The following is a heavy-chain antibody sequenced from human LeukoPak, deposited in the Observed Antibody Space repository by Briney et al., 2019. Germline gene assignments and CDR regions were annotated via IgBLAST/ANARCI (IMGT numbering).Heavy chain of an antibody. CDR2: ISGDESTT. CDR3: AGGSTLDRGLVYY. D-gene: IGHD3-10*01. J-gene: IGHJ4*02. Sequence: GGSLRLSCTISGFTFSSYWMHWVRQAPGKGLVWVSRISGDESTTSYADSVKGRFTISRDNAKNTLFLRMNSLRVEDTAVYYCAGGSTLDRGLVYYWGQGTLVTVSS. V-gene: IGHV3-74*01. CDR1: GFTFSSYW.